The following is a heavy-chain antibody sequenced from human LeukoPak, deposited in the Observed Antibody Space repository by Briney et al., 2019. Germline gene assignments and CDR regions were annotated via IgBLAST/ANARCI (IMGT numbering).Heavy chain of an antibody. CDR1: GGTFSSYA. CDR3: ARGVVDTAMVSYYYYYYMDV. J-gene: IGHJ6*03. Sequence: ASVKVSCKASGGTFSSYAISWVRQAPGQGLEWMGGIIPIFGTANYAQKFQGRVTITTDESTSTAYMELSSLRSEDTAVYYCARGVVDTAMVSYYYYYYMDVWGKGPRSPSP. D-gene: IGHD5-18*01. V-gene: IGHV1-69*05. CDR2: IIPIFGTA.